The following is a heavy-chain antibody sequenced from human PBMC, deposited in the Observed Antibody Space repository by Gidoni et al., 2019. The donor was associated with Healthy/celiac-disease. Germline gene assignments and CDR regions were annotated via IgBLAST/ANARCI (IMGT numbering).Heavy chain of an antibody. D-gene: IGHD3-3*01. Sequence: EVQLVQSGAEVKKPGESLKISCKGSGYSFTSYWIGWVRQMPGKGLEWMGIIYPGDSDTRYSPSFQGQVTISADKSISTAYLQWSSLKASDTAMYYCARLLRFLEFSPGEKKYYYYYYMDVWGKGTTVTVSS. V-gene: IGHV5-51*01. CDR3: ARLLRFLEFSPGEKKYYYYYYMDV. J-gene: IGHJ6*03. CDR2: IYPGDSDT. CDR1: GYSFTSYW.